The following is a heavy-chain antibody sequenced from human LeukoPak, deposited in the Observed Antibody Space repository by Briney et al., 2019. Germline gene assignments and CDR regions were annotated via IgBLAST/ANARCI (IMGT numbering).Heavy chain of an antibody. V-gene: IGHV1-46*01. CDR3: ARDNSVEDTAWWFDP. CDR1: GYTFTSYY. D-gene: IGHD4-23*01. CDR2: INPSGGST. Sequence: ASVKVSCKASGYTFTSYYMHWVRQAPGQGLEWMGIINPSGGSTGYAQKFQGRVTMTRDMSTSTDYMELSSLRSEDTAVYYCARDNSVEDTAWWFDPWGQGTLVTVSS. J-gene: IGHJ5*02.